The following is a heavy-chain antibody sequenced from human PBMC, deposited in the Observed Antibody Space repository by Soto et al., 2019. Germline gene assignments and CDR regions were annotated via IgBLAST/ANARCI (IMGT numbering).Heavy chain of an antibody. Sequence: SSETLSLTCTVSGGSISSYYWSWIRQPPGKGLEWIGYIYFSGGTNYNPSLKSRVTISVDTSKNQFSLKLSSVTAADTAVYYCARESRSWYGVDWFDPWGQGTLVTVSS. CDR3: ARESRSWYGVDWFDP. D-gene: IGHD6-13*01. J-gene: IGHJ5*02. V-gene: IGHV4-59*12. CDR1: GGSISSYY. CDR2: IYFSGGT.